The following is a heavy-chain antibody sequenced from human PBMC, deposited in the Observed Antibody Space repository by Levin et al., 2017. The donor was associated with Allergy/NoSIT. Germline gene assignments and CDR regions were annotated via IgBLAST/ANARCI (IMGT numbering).Heavy chain of an antibody. CDR3: ARSPPRGAVAGTFYWFDP. V-gene: IGHV1-69*13. J-gene: IGHJ5*02. Sequence: SVKVSCKASGGTFSSYAISWVRQAPGQGLEWMGGIIPIFGTANYAQKFQGRVTITADESTSTAYMELSSLRSEDTAVYYCARSPPRGAVAGTFYWFDPWGQGTLVTVSS. D-gene: IGHD6-19*01. CDR2: IIPIFGTA. CDR1: GGTFSSYA.